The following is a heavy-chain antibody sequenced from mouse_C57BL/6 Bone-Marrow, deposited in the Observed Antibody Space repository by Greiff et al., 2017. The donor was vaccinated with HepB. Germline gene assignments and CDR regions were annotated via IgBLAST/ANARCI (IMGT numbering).Heavy chain of an antibody. D-gene: IGHD1-1*01. Sequence: VQLQQSGPELVKPGASVKISCKASGYAFSSSWMNWVKQRPGKGLEWIGRIYPGDGDTNYNGKFKGKATLTADKSSSTAYMQLSSLTSEDSAVYFCARGATVVATRPHYFDYWGQGTTLTVSS. CDR2: IYPGDGDT. CDR3: ARGATVVATRPHYFDY. CDR1: GYAFSSSW. J-gene: IGHJ2*01. V-gene: IGHV1-82*01.